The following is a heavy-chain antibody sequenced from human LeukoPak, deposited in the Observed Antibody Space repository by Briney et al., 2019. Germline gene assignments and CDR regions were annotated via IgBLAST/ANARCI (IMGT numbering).Heavy chain of an antibody. CDR2: VNHAGST. CDR1: GYSISSGYS. Sequence: SETLSLTCAVSGYSISSGYSWGWIRQPPGKGPECIRNVNHAGSTYYNPSLRSRVSILVDTSKNQFSLRLGSVTAADTAVYYCARAPHCGTTSCYEVGYWGQGTLVTVSS. CDR3: ARAPHCGTTSCYEVGY. D-gene: IGHD2-2*01. J-gene: IGHJ4*02. V-gene: IGHV4-38-2*01.